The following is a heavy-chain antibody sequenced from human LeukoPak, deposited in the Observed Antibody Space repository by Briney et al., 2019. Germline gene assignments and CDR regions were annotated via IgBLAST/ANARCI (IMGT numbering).Heavy chain of an antibody. J-gene: IGHJ6*03. CDR3: ARSGYSSSWYRTYYYYYMDV. CDR2: ISSSSSYI. Sequence: PGGSLRLSCAASGFTFSSYSMNWVRQAPGKGLDWVSSISSSSSYIYYADSVKGRFTISRDNAKNSLYLQMNSLRAEDTAVYYCARSGYSSSWYRTYYYYYMDVWGKGTTVTISS. CDR1: GFTFSSYS. D-gene: IGHD6-13*01. V-gene: IGHV3-21*01.